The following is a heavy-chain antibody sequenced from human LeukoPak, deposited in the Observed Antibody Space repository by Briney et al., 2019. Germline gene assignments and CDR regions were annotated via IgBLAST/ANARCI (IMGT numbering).Heavy chain of an antibody. J-gene: IGHJ5*02. CDR2: IYTSGST. CDR1: GGSISSYY. D-gene: IGHD6-19*01. CDR3: ARESLAVAGTGAYNWFDP. Sequence: SETLSLTCTVSGGSISSYYWSWIRQPAGKGLEWIGRIYTSGSTNYNPSLKSRVTMSVDTSKNQFSLKLSSVTAADTAVYYCARESLAVAGTGAYNWFDPWGQGTLVTVSS. V-gene: IGHV4-4*07.